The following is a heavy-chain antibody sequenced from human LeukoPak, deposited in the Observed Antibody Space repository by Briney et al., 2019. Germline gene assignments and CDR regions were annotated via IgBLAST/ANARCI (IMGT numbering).Heavy chain of an antibody. CDR3: AKDSLLLWFGRLGYFDY. D-gene: IGHD3-10*01. CDR2: ISGSGGST. CDR1: GFTFSSYA. J-gene: IGHJ4*02. Sequence: GGSLRLSCAASGFTFSSYAMSWVRQAPGKGLEWVSAISGSGGSTYYADSVKGRFTISRDNSKNTLYLQMNSLRAEDTAVYYCAKDSLLLWFGRLGYFDYWGQGTLVTVS. V-gene: IGHV3-23*01.